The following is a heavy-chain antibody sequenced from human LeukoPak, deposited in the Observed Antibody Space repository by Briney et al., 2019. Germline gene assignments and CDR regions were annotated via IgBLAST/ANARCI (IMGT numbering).Heavy chain of an antibody. D-gene: IGHD3-10*01. CDR1: GGSITSGSYY. CDR2: IYTSGST. J-gene: IGHJ5*02. V-gene: IGHV4-61*02. CDR3: ARGAYGSGSAYNWFDP. Sequence: SETLSLTCTVSGGSITSGSYYWSWIRQPAGKGLEWIGRIYTSGSTNYNPSLKSRVTISVDTSKNQFSLRLTSVNAADTAVYYCARGAYGSGSAYNWFDPWGQGTLVTVS.